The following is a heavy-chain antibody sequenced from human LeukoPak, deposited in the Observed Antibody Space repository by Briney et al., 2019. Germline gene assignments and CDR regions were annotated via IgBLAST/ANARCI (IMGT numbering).Heavy chain of an antibody. CDR3: ARAVPLWFGELFLFDY. CDR1: GDTLKSNA. V-gene: IGHV7-4-1*02. J-gene: IGHJ4*02. D-gene: IGHD3-10*01. CDR2: INTNTGNP. Sequence: ASVKVSCKASGDTLKSNAVNWVRQAPGQGLEWMGWINTNTGNPTYAQGFTGRFVFSLDTSVSTAYLQISSLKAEDTAVYYCARAVPLWFGELFLFDYWGQGTLVTVSS.